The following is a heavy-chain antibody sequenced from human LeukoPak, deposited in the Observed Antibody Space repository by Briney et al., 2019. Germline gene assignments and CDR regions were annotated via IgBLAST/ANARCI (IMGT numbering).Heavy chain of an antibody. Sequence: ASVKVSCKASGYTFTSYDINWVRQATGQGLEWMGWMNPNSGNTGYAQKFQGRVTMTRNTSISTAYMELSSLRSEDTAVYYCARGPERRRYYYDSSGYYEGWGQGTLVTVSS. J-gene: IGHJ4*02. V-gene: IGHV1-8*01. CDR2: MNPNSGNT. D-gene: IGHD3-22*01. CDR3: ARGPERRRYYYDSSGYYEG. CDR1: GYTFTSYD.